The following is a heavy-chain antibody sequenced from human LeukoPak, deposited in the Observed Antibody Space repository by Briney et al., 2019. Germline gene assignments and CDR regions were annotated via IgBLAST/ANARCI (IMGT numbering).Heavy chain of an antibody. D-gene: IGHD6-19*01. CDR1: GFTFSSYG. CDR3: AKDRGTAVAGPYYFDY. J-gene: IGHJ4*02. V-gene: IGHV3-30*18. CDR2: ISYDGSNK. Sequence: GGSLRLSCAASGFTFSSYGMHWVRQAPGKGLEWVAVISYDGSNKYYADSVKGRFTISRDNSKNTLYLQMNSLRAEDTAVYYCAKDRGTAVAGPYYFDYWGQGTLVTVSS.